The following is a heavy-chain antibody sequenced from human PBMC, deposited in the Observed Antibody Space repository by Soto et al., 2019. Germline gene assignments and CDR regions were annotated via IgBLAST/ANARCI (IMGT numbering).Heavy chain of an antibody. J-gene: IGHJ5*02. CDR1: GYNFIDYD. CDR3: ARNPYSSGRFDP. V-gene: IGHV1-8*01. Sequence: QVQLVQSGAEVKKPGASVKVSCKASGYNFIDYDINWVRQSTGQGLEWLGWMTPTSGDTGYAQKFQGRISLTRDTSIGTAYMELSSLKSEDTAVYYCARNPYSSGRFDPWVQGTLVTVSS. D-gene: IGHD6-19*01. CDR2: MTPTSGDT.